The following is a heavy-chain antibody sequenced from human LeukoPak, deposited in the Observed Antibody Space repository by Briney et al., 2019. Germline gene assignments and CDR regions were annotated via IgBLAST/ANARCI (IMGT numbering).Heavy chain of an antibody. CDR2: IFYSGST. CDR1: SGSISTSNYY. CDR3: ARDSQQLVFNV. Sequence: PSETLSLTCTVSSGSISTSNYYWGWVRQPPGKALEWIGNIFYSGSTYYSPSLKSRVTISLDTSKNQFSLKLSSVTAADTAVYYCARDSQQLVFNVWGKGTTVTVSS. J-gene: IGHJ6*04. V-gene: IGHV4-39*07. D-gene: IGHD6-13*01.